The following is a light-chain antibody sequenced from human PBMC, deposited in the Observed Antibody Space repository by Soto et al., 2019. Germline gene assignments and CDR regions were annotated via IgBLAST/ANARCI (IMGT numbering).Light chain of an antibody. CDR3: QQYDTSPFT. J-gene: IGKJ5*01. Sequence: EIVLTQSPGTLSLSPGERATLSCRASQSVSSNYLAWYQQKPGQAPRLLIYGASSRATGIPDRFSGSGSGTDFHLTISRLQPEDFAVYSCQQYDTSPFTFGQGTRLEIK. CDR2: GAS. V-gene: IGKV3-20*01. CDR1: QSVSSNY.